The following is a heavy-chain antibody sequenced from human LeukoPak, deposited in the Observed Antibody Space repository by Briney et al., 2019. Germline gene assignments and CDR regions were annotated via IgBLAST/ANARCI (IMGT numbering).Heavy chain of an antibody. V-gene: IGHV3-7*03. D-gene: IGHD3-3*01. J-gene: IGHJ6*02. CDR3: ARRFNYYYYYGMDV. CDR1: GFTFSYYW. Sequence: AGGSLRLSCAASGFTFSYYWMNWVRQAPGKGLEWVANINQDGSEKYYVDSVKGRFTISRDNAKNSLYLQMNSPRAEDTAVYYCARRFNYYYYYGMDVWGQGTTVTVSS. CDR2: INQDGSEK.